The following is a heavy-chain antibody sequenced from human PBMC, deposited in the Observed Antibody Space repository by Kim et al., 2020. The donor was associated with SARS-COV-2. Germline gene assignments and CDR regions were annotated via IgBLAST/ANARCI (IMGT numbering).Heavy chain of an antibody. V-gene: IGHV4-34*01. Sequence: KSRVTISVDTAKNQFSLKRSSVTAADTAVYYCARLTRRLLGPGYYYGMDVWGQGTTVTVSS. CDR3: ARLTRRLLGPGYYYGMDV. D-gene: IGHD3-3*01. J-gene: IGHJ6*02.